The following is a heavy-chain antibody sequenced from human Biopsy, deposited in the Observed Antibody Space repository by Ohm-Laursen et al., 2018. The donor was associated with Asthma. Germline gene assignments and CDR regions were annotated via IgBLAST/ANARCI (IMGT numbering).Heavy chain of an antibody. CDR2: LFHSGTT. D-gene: IGHD3-9*01. Sequence: SQTLSLTCTVSGASINSGGYSWNWIRQPPGKGLELIAYLFHSGTTYYNPSLKSRVTISVDRSQRQFSLKVNSVTAADTAVYYCARMNTLIQAANYFSYAMDVWGQGTTVTVSS. V-gene: IGHV4-30-2*01. J-gene: IGHJ6*02. CDR1: GASINSGGYS. CDR3: ARMNTLIQAANYFSYAMDV.